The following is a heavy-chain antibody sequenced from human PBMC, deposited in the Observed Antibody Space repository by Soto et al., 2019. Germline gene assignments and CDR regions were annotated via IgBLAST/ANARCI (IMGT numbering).Heavy chain of an antibody. CDR1: GFTFSSYA. J-gene: IGHJ4*02. Sequence: EVQLLESGGALVQPGGSLRLSCAASGFTFSSYAMSWVRQAPGKGLEWVSAISGSGGSTYYADSVKGRFTISRDNSKNTLYLQMNSLRAEDTAVYYCAKVSRRFVTYTRDYWGQGTLVTVSS. D-gene: IGHD2-2*02. CDR3: AKVSRRFVTYTRDY. V-gene: IGHV3-23*01. CDR2: ISGSGGST.